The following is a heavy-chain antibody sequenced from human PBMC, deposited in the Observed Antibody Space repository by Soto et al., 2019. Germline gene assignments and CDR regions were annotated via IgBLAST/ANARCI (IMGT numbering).Heavy chain of an antibody. J-gene: IGHJ6*02. CDR1: GGTFSSYA. CDR2: IIPIFGTA. V-gene: IGHV1-69*12. CDR3: ARGRWLERGYYYYYGMDV. D-gene: IGHD6-19*01. Sequence: QVQLVQSGAEVKKPGSSVNVSCKASGGTFSSYAISWVRQAPGQGLEWMGGIIPIFGTANYAQKFQGRVTLTADESTSTAYVELSSLRSEDTAVYYCARGRWLERGYYYYYGMDVWGQGTTVTVSS.